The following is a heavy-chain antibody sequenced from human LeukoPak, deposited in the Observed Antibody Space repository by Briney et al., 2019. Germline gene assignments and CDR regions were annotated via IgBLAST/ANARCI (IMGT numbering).Heavy chain of an antibody. V-gene: IGHV1-18*01. CDR3: ARKLYDSSRYGQTYYFDY. CDR1: GYTFTRFG. J-gene: IGHJ4*02. Sequence: ASVKVSCKASGYTFTRFGITWVRQAPGQGLEWMGWISGYNGYTHYAQNLQGRVTMTTDTSTSTAYMDLRSLRSDDTAVYYCARKLYDSSRYGQTYYFDYWGQGTLVTVSS. CDR2: ISGYNGYT. D-gene: IGHD3-22*01.